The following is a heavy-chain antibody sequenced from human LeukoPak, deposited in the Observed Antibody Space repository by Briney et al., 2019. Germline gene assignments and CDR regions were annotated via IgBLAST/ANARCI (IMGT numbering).Heavy chain of an antibody. J-gene: IGHJ4*02. D-gene: IGHD3-22*01. CDR2: IYSGGST. CDR1: GFTVSSNY. V-gene: IGHV3-66*01. CDR3: ARDSYYYDSGYFDY. Sequence: GGSLRLSCAASGFTVSSNYMSWVPQAPGKGLEWVSVIYSGGSTYYADSVKGRFTISRDNSKNTLYLQMNSLRAEDTAVYYCARDSYYYDSGYFDYWGQGTLVTVSS.